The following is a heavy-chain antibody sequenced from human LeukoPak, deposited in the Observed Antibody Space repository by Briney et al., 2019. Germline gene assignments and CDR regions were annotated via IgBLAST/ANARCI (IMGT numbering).Heavy chain of an antibody. Sequence: ASVTVSCKVSGYTLTELSMHWVRQAPGKGLEWMGGFDTEDGETIYAQKFQGRVTMTEDTSTDTAYMELSSLRSEDTAVYYCATDYYDILTGHRTFDYWGQGTLVTVSS. J-gene: IGHJ4*02. CDR3: ATDYYDILTGHRTFDY. V-gene: IGHV1-24*01. CDR1: GYTLTELS. CDR2: FDTEDGET. D-gene: IGHD3-9*01.